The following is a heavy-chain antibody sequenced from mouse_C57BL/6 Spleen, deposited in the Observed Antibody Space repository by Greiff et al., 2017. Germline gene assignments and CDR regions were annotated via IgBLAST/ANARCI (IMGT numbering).Heavy chain of an antibody. CDR2: INPNNGGT. Sequence: EVQLQQSGPELVKPGASVKMSCKASGYTFHDYNMHWVKQSNGKSLEWIGYINPNNGGTSYNQKFKGKATLTVNTSSSTAYLELRSLTSEDSAVYYCAREVTTRPYAMDYWGQGTTLTVSS. D-gene: IGHD2-2*01. CDR1: GYTFHDYN. J-gene: IGHJ4*01. V-gene: IGHV1-22*01. CDR3: AREVTTRPYAMDY.